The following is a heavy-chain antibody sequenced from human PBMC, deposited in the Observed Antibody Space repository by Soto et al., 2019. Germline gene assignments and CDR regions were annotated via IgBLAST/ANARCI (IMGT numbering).Heavy chain of an antibody. CDR1: GGSFSGYY. J-gene: IGHJ4*02. V-gene: IGHV4-34*01. CDR2: INHSGST. D-gene: IGHD2-21*01. Sequence: KPSETLSLTCAVYGGSFSGYYWSWIRQPPGKGLEWIGEINHSGSTNYNPSLKSRVTISVDTSKNQFSLKLSSVTAADTAVYYCARAKGGPRELWYFDYWGQGTLVTVSS. CDR3: ARAKGGPRELWYFDY.